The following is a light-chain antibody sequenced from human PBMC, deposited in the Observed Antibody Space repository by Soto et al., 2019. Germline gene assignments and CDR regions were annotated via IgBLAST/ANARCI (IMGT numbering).Light chain of an antibody. CDR3: LLSYNGPYV. CDR1: TGAVTNGHY. V-gene: IGLV7-46*01. CDR2: DTT. Sequence: QAVVTQEPSLTVSPGGKVTLTCGSSTGAVTNGHYPYWFQQEPGQAPRTLIYDTTNRHSWTPARFSGSLLGGKAALTLSGAQPEDEAEYYCLLSYNGPYVFGTGTKVTVL. J-gene: IGLJ1*01.